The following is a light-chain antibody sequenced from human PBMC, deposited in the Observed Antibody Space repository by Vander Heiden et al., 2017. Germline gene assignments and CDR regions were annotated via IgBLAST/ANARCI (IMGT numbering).Light chain of an antibody. V-gene: IGLV3-21*03. Sequence: SYVLTPPPSVSVAPGKTARITCGGNKIGTKSVHWYQQQPGQAPVLVVYDDSDRPSGIPERFSGSNSGNTATLTISRVEAGDEADYYCQVWDSSSDHWVFGGGTKLTVL. CDR3: QVWDSSSDHWV. CDR1: KIGTKS. CDR2: DDS. J-gene: IGLJ3*02.